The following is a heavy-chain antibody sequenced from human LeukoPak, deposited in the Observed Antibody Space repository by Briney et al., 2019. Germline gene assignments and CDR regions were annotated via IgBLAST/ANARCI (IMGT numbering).Heavy chain of an antibody. J-gene: IGHJ1*01. CDR3: ARVEGGWDSSGYYFEYFQH. Sequence: ASVRVSCKASGGTFSSYAVSWVRQAPGQGLEWMGWINPNSGGTNYAQKFQGRATMTRDTSISTAYMELSRLRSDDTAVYYCARVEGGWDSSGYYFEYFQHWGQGTLVTVSS. CDR1: GGTFSSYA. V-gene: IGHV1-2*02. D-gene: IGHD3-22*01. CDR2: INPNSGGT.